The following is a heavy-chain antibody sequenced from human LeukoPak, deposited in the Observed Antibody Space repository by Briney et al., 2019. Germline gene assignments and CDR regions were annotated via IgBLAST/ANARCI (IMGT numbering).Heavy chain of an antibody. J-gene: IGHJ4*02. CDR1: GYTFTSYG. Sequence: ASVKVSCKPSGYTFTSYGISWVRQAPGQGLEWMGWISAYNGNTNYAQKLQGRVTMTTDTSTSTAYMELRSLRSDDTAVYYCAKTSSLGTNDYWGQGTLVTVSS. CDR3: AKTSSLGTNDY. D-gene: IGHD2-15*01. CDR2: ISAYNGNT. V-gene: IGHV1-18*01.